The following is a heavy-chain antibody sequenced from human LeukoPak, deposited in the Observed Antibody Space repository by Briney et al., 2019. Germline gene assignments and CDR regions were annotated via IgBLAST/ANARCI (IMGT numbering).Heavy chain of an antibody. V-gene: IGHV3-74*01. CDR1: GITFGNNM. CDR3: VRDVTHNWFDT. CDR2: INSVGDGT. Sequence: PGGSLRLSCAAPGITFGNNMMHCVRHGPGTRLWWISRINSVGDGTNYAHSVKGRFTLSRDNAKNTLYLQMNSLRAEDTAVYYCVRDVTHNWFDTWGQGTLVTVSS. J-gene: IGHJ5*02.